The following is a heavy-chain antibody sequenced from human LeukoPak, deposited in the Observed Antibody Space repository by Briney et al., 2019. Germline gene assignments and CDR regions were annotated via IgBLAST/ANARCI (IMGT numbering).Heavy chain of an antibody. J-gene: IGHJ4*02. V-gene: IGHV3-21*01. CDR2: ISSSSSYI. CDR1: GFTFSSYS. Sequence: GGSLRLSCAASGFTFSSYSMNWVRQAPGKGLEWVSSISSSSSYIFYADSVRGRFTISRDNAKNSLYLQMNSLRAEDTAVYYCASERDSGSYSYSDYWGQGTLVTVSS. CDR3: ASERDSGSYSYSDY. D-gene: IGHD1-26*01.